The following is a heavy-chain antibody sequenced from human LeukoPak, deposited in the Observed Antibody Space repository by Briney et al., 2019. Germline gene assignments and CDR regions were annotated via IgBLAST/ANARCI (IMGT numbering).Heavy chain of an antibody. CDR2: IYYSGST. V-gene: IGHV4-39*01. D-gene: IGHD3-10*01. CDR1: GGSISSSSYY. Sequence: SETLSLTCTVSGGSISSSSYYWGWIRQPPGKWLEWIGSIYYSGSTYYNPSLKSRVTISVDTSKNQFSLKLSSVTAADTAVYYCARHNYGSGSYRRQGYYYYGMDVWGQGTTVTVSS. CDR3: ARHNYGSGSYRRQGYYYYGMDV. J-gene: IGHJ6*02.